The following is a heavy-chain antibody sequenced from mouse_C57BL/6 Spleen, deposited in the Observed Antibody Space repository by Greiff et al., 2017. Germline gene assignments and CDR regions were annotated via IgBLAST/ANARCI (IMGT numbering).Heavy chain of an antibody. CDR1: GYTFTDYE. V-gene: IGHV1-15*01. CDR3: TTYYGSSYVNWYFDV. J-gene: IGHJ1*03. Sequence: VQLQQSGAELVRPGASVTLSCKASGYTFTDYEMHWVKQTPVHGLEWIGAIDPETGGTAYNQKFKGKAILTADKSSSTAYMELRSLTSEDSAVYYCTTYYGSSYVNWYFDVWGTGTTVTVSS. CDR2: IDPETGGT. D-gene: IGHD1-1*01.